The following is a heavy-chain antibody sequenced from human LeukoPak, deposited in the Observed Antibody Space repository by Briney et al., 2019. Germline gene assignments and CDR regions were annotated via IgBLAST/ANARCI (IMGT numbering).Heavy chain of an antibody. CDR1: GYTFTGYY. D-gene: IGHD2-15*01. J-gene: IGHJ5*02. CDR2: IIPIFGTA. Sequence: SVKVSCKASGYTFTGYYMHWVRQAPGQGLEWMGGIIPIFGTANYAQKFQGRVTITADKSTSTAYMELSSLRSEDTAVYYCARYIVVVVAATHGWFDPWGQGTLVTVSS. V-gene: IGHV1-69*06. CDR3: ARYIVVVVAATHGWFDP.